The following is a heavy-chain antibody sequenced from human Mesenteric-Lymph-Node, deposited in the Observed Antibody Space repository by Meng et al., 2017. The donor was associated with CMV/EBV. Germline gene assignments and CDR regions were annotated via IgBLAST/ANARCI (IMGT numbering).Heavy chain of an antibody. CDR1: GFTFSTYA. CDR3: ARVNYGDY. J-gene: IGHJ4*02. V-gene: IGHV3-30-3*01. CDR2: ISYDGDNK. Sequence: GESLKISCAASGFTFSTYAIHWVRQAPGKGLEWVALISYDGDNKYYADSVKGRFTVSRDNSKNTLYLQMDNLRAEDTAVYYCARVNYGDYWGQGTLVTVSS. D-gene: IGHD1-7*01.